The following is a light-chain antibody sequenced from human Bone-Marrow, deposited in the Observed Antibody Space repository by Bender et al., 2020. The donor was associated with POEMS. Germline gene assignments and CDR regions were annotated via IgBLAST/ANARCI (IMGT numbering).Light chain of an antibody. CDR2: INN. CDR1: SSNIGTNP. Sequence: QSVLNQPPSASGTPGQRVTISCSGSSSNIGTNPVNWYQQLPGTAPKLLIYINNQRPSGFPDRFSGSKSGTSASLAISGLQSEDEADYYCAAWEDSLNGWVFGGGTKLTVL. CDR3: AAWEDSLNGWV. V-gene: IGLV1-44*01. J-gene: IGLJ3*02.